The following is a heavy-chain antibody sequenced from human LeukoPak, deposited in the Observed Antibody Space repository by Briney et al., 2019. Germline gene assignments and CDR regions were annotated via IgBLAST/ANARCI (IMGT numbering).Heavy chain of an antibody. CDR2: IWYDGSNK. Sequence: GGSLRLSCAGSGFTFSNYGMHWVRQAPGKGLEWVAVIWYDGSNKYYADSVKGRFTISRDNSKNTLYLQMNSLRAEDTSIYYCARAWASMVRGVINPDYWGQGTLVTVSS. CDR1: GFTFSNYG. D-gene: IGHD3-10*01. V-gene: IGHV3-33*01. J-gene: IGHJ4*02. CDR3: ARAWASMVRGVINPDY.